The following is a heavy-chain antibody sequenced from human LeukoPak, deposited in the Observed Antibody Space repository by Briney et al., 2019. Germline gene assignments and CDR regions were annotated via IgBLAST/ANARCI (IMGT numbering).Heavy chain of an antibody. D-gene: IGHD3-3*01. CDR3: ASTPKGAYYDFWSGYGNPPPFDY. Sequence: SQTLSLTCTVSGSSISSGDYYWSWIRQPPGKGLEWIGYIYYSGSTYYNPSLKSRVTISVDTSKNQFSLKLSSVTAADTAVYYCASTPKGAYYDFWSGYGNPPPFDYWGQGTLVTVSS. CDR2: IYYSGST. CDR1: GSSISSGDYY. J-gene: IGHJ4*02. V-gene: IGHV4-30-4*08.